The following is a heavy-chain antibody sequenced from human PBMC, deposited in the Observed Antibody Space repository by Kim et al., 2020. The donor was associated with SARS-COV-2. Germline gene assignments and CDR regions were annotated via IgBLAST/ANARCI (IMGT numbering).Heavy chain of an antibody. CDR2: IKQDGSEK. Sequence: GGSLRLSCAASGFTFSSYWMSWVRQAPGKGLEWVANIKQDGSEKYYVDSVKGRFTISRDNAKNSLYLQMNSLRAEDTAVYYCARDGIKYCTNGVCSGGRAPFDYWGQGTLVTVSS. V-gene: IGHV3-7*01. CDR1: GFTFSSYW. CDR3: ARDGIKYCTNGVCSGGRAPFDY. J-gene: IGHJ4*02. D-gene: IGHD2-8*01.